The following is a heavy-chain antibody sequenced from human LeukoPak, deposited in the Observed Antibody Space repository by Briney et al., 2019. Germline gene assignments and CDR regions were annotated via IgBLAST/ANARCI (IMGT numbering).Heavy chain of an antibody. Sequence: GGSLRLSCAASGFTFSDSWMTWVRQAPRKGLEWVASIKKDGRDKYYVDSVKGRFTVSRDNAKNSLYLQMNSLRAEDTAVYYCARDKAAAGSPGYWGQGTLVTVSS. J-gene: IGHJ4*02. V-gene: IGHV3-7*01. CDR3: ARDKAAAGSPGY. D-gene: IGHD6-13*01. CDR1: GFTFSDSW. CDR2: IKKDGRDK.